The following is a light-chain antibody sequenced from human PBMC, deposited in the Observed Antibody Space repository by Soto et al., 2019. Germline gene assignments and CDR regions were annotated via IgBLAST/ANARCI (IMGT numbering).Light chain of an antibody. Sequence: DIQMTQSPSTLFASVGDRVTITCRASQSISTWLAWYQQRAGKDPRLLIYKASNLESGVPSRFSGSGSGTEFTLTISSLQPDDFATYYCQQYNSYSWAFGQGTKVEIK. V-gene: IGKV1-5*03. CDR3: QQYNSYSWA. CDR1: QSISTW. J-gene: IGKJ1*01. CDR2: KAS.